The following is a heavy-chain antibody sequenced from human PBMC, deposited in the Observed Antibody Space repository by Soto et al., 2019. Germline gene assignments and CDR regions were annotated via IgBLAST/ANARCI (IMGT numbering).Heavy chain of an antibody. D-gene: IGHD2-2*01. CDR3: ARDPYCSSTSCLPYLYYYYYYGMDV. CDR2: ISAYNGNT. Sequence: ASVKVSCKASGYTFTSYGISWVRQAPGQGLEWMGWISAYNGNTNYAQKLQGRVTMTTDTSTSTAYMELRSLRSDDTAVYYCARDPYCSSTSCLPYLYYYYYYGMDVWGQGTTVTVSS. V-gene: IGHV1-18*01. J-gene: IGHJ6*02. CDR1: GYTFTSYG.